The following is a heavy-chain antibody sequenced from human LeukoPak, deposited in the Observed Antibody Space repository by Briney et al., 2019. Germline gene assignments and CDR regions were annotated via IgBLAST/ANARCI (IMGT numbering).Heavy chain of an antibody. V-gene: IGHV3-30-3*01. D-gene: IGHD3-16*01. CDR2: ISEGGTND. Sequence: GVSLRLSCSASGFPFSYYVMHRLRQAPGKGWVGVVDISEGGTNDVYEDSVKGRFTIDTDNSTASLYLQTHSLRADDAAVYYCTTGDFGGWGQGTLVSVSS. CDR1: GFPFSYYV. J-gene: IGHJ4*02. CDR3: TTGDFGG.